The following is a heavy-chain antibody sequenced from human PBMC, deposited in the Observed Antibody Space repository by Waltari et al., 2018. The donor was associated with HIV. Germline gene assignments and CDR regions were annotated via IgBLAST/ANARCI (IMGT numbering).Heavy chain of an antibody. D-gene: IGHD7-27*01. CDR3: ARAYLGWSSNWFDP. V-gene: IGHV4-4*07. CDR1: GGSISSYY. Sequence: QVQLQESGPGLVKPSETLSLTCTVSGGSISSYYWSWIRQPAGKGLEWIGRIYTSESTNNNPTLKSRVTMSVDTSKNQFSLKLSSVTAADTAVYYCARAYLGWSSNWFDPWGQGTLVTVSS. J-gene: IGHJ5*02. CDR2: IYTSEST.